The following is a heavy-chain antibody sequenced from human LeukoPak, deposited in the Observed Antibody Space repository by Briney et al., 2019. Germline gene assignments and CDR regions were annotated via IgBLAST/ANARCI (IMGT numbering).Heavy chain of an antibody. CDR1: GGSISSSSYY. CDR2: IYYSGNT. D-gene: IGHD2-2*01. Sequence: SETLSLTCSVSGGSISSSSYYWAWIRQPPGKGLEVIGSIYYSGNTYYNPSLKSRVTISVDRSKNQFSLKLSSMTAADTAVYYCARHPFPEGNCGSSSCYGFYYYMDVWGKGTSVTVSS. J-gene: IGHJ6*03. V-gene: IGHV4-39*01. CDR3: ARHPFPEGNCGSSSCYGFYYYMDV.